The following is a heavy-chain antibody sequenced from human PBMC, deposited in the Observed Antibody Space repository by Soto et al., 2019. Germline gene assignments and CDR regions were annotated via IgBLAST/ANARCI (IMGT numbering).Heavy chain of an antibody. Sequence: GXSVKVSYKASCYTFTSYGISWVRQAPGQGLEWMGWISAYNGNTNYAQKLQGRVTMTTDTSTSTAYMELRSLRSDDTAVYYCARGRGGDILTGFDYWGQGTLVTVYS. CDR1: CYTFTSYG. J-gene: IGHJ4*02. CDR2: ISAYNGNT. D-gene: IGHD3-9*01. V-gene: IGHV1-18*01. CDR3: ARGRGGDILTGFDY.